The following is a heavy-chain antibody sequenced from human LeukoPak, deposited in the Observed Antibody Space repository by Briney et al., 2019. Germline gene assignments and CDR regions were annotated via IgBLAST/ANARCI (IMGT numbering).Heavy chain of an antibody. D-gene: IGHD6-19*01. Sequence: GGSLRLSCAASGFTFSNYWMAWVRQAPGKGLEWVSAISGSGGSTYYADSVKGRFTISRDNSKNTLYLQMNSLRAEDTAVYYCAKGSSGWYFDYWGQGTLVTVSS. CDR1: GFTFSNYW. CDR3: AKGSSGWYFDY. CDR2: ISGSGGST. J-gene: IGHJ4*02. V-gene: IGHV3-23*01.